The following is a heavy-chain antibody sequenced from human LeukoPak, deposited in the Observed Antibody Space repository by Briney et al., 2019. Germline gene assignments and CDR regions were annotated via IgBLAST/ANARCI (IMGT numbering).Heavy chain of an antibody. CDR3: ARDSNSNYVGYMDV. CDR2: INHSGST. Sequence: SETLSLTCAVYGGSFSGYYWSWIRQPPGKGLEWIGEINHSGSTNYNPSLKSRVTISVDTSKNQFSLKLSSVTAADTAVYYCARDSNSNYVGYMDVWGKGTTVTVSS. CDR1: GGSFSGYY. D-gene: IGHD4-11*01. J-gene: IGHJ6*03. V-gene: IGHV4-34*01.